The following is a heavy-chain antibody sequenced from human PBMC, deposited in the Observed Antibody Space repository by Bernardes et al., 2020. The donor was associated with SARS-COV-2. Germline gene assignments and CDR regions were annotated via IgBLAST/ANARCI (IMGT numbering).Heavy chain of an antibody. CDR2: IYYTGST. CDR3: ARAPPEAVAGMGLFDY. J-gene: IGHJ4*02. V-gene: IGHV4-39*01. D-gene: IGHD6-19*01. CDR1: GGSISTSTYY. Sequence: TLSLTCTVSGGSISTSTYYWGWIRQSPGKGLEWIGTIYYTGSTYYNPSLKSRVTISVDTSKNQFSLRLTSVTAADTSVYYCARAPPEAVAGMGLFDYWGQGTLVTVSS.